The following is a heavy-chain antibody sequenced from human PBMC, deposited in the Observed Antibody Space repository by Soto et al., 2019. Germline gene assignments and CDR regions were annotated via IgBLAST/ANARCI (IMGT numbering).Heavy chain of an antibody. CDR2: ISYDGSNK. CDR1: GFTFSSYA. CDR3: ARVYYDSSGYYSYYFDD. D-gene: IGHD3-22*01. J-gene: IGHJ4*02. V-gene: IGHV3-30-3*01. Sequence: GGSLRLSCAASGFTFSSYAMHWVRQAPGKGLEWVAVISYDGSNKYYADSVKGRFTISRDNSKNTLYLQMNSLRAEDTAVYYCARVYYDSSGYYSYYFDDWGQGTLVTVSS.